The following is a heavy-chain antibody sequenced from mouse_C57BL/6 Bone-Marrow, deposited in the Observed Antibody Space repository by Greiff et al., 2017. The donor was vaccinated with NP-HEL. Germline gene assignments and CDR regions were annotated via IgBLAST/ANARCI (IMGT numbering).Heavy chain of an antibody. J-gene: IGHJ4*01. Sequence: EVKLVESGEGLVKPGGSLKLSCAASGFTFSSYAMSWVRQTPEKRLEWVAYISSGGGYINYADTVKGRFTISRDNARNTLYLQMSSLKSEDTAMYYCTRDARPGYAMEYWGQGTSVTVAS. CDR2: ISSGGGYI. CDR1: GFTFSSYA. CDR3: TRDARPGYAMEY. V-gene: IGHV5-9-1*02.